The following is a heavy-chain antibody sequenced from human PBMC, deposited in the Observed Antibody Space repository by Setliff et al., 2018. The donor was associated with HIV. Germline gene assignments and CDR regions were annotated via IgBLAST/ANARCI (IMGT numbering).Heavy chain of an antibody. D-gene: IGHD3-10*01. J-gene: IGHJ4*02. Sequence: SETLSLTCAVYGGSFSGYYWNWIRQPPGKGLEWIGEINHSGSTNYNPSLKSRVTISVDTSKNQFSLKLSPVTAADTAVYYCARPHPMGSGSPWDYWGQGTLVTVSS. CDR1: GGSFSGYY. CDR2: INHSGST. CDR3: ARPHPMGSGSPWDY. V-gene: IGHV4-34*01.